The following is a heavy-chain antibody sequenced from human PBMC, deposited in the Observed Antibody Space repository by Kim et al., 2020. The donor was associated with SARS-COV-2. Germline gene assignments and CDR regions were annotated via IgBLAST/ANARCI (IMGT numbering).Heavy chain of an antibody. V-gene: IGHV4-59*01. D-gene: IGHD2-15*01. J-gene: IGHJ4*02. CDR3: AREQLAPDYSVDY. Sequence: SHPTLKRRVSISVDTSKNQFSLKLSSVTAADAAVYYCAREQLAPDYSVDYWGQGTLVTVSS.